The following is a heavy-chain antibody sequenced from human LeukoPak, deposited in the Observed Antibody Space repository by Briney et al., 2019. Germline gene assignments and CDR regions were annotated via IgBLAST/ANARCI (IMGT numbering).Heavy chain of an antibody. CDR3: ARLPKVTIFGNYYYYMDV. CDR2: IKKDGSEK. D-gene: IGHD3-3*01. V-gene: IGHV3-7*01. CDR1: GFTFSSYC. J-gene: IGHJ6*03. Sequence: GGSLRLSCAASGFTFSSYCMSWVRQAPGKGLEWVATIKKDGSEKYYVDSVKGRFTISRDNAKNSLYLQMNSLKAEDTAVYHCARLPKVTIFGNYYYYMDVWGKGTTVTVSS.